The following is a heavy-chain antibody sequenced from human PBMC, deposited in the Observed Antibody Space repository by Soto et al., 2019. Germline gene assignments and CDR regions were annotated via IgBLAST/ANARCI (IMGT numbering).Heavy chain of an antibody. CDR1: GYAFTSYT. CDR2: INADNGES. V-gene: IGHV1-3*01. Sequence: QVQLVQSGAEVKKPGASVKVSCNPSGYAFTSYTMHWVRQAPGQGLEWMGWINADNGESKYSQKFQGRVTITRDTSASMAYMELSSLRSEDTAVYYCARDTGSGIRVDTGSFEYWGQGTLVTVSS. D-gene: IGHD1-26*01. J-gene: IGHJ4*02. CDR3: ARDTGSGIRVDTGSFEY.